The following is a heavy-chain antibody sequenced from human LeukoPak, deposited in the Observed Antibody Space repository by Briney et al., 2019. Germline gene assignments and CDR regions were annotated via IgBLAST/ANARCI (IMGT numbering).Heavy chain of an antibody. D-gene: IGHD3-3*01. V-gene: IGHV1-2*02. J-gene: IGHJ4*02. CDR3: ATYDFWSGPFDY. Sequence: ASVKVSCKASGYTFTCYYMHWVRQAPGQGLEWMGWINPNSGGTNYAQKFQGRVTMTRDTSISTAYMELSRLRSDDTAVYYCATYDFWSGPFDYWGQGTLVTVSS. CDR1: GYTFTCYY. CDR2: INPNSGGT.